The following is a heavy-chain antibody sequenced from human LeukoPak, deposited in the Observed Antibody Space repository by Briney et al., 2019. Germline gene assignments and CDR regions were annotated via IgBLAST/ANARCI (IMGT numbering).Heavy chain of an antibody. V-gene: IGHV3-30*02. D-gene: IGHD3-16*01. Sequence: GGSLRLSCAASGFTFSSYGMHWVRQAPGKGLEWVAFIRYDGSNKYYADSVKGRFTISRDNSKNTLYLQMKSLRAEDTAVYYCAKNGGWRTDYYYMDVWGKGTTVTVSS. CDR3: AKNGGWRTDYYYMDV. CDR2: IRYDGSNK. CDR1: GFTFSSYG. J-gene: IGHJ6*03.